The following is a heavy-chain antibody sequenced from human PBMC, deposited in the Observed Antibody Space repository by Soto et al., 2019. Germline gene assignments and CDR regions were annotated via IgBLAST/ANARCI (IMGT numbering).Heavy chain of an antibody. J-gene: IGHJ4*02. CDR3: ARDQGYSHY. D-gene: IGHD5-18*01. CDR1: GFTVSNNY. V-gene: IGHV3-66*01. Sequence: PGGSLRLSCAASGFTVSNNYMSWVRQAPGKGLEWVSVIFSGGSTYYADSVKGRFTISRDNSKNSLFLQMNSLRAEDTSVYYCARDQGYSHYWGQGTLVTVSS. CDR2: IFSGGST.